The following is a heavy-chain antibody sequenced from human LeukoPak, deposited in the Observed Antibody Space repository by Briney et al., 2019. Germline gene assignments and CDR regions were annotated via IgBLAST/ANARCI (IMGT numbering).Heavy chain of an antibody. D-gene: IGHD4-23*01. V-gene: IGHV5-51*01. CDR2: IYPGDSDT. J-gene: IGHJ4*02. CDR1: GYRFTSYW. CDR3: ARPAPGYGGNSGSFDY. Sequence: GESLKISCKGSGYRFTSYWIGWVRQMPGKGLEWMGIIYPGDSDTRYSPSFQGQVTISADKSISTAYLQWSSLKASDTAMYYCARPAPGYGGNSGSFDYWGQGTLVTVSS.